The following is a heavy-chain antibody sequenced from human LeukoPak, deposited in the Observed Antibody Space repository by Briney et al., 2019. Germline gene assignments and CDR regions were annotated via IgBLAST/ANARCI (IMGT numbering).Heavy chain of an antibody. V-gene: IGHV1-8*03. CDR3: ARGLYGTARADFDY. Sequence: ASVKVSCKASGYTFTSYGISGVRQAPGQGLEWMGWMNPSSGNTDYAQKFQGRGTITRSTSISTAYMELSSLRSEDTAVYYCARGLYGTARADFDYWGQGSLVTVSS. J-gene: IGHJ4*02. CDR1: GYTFTSYG. D-gene: IGHD6-6*01. CDR2: MNPSSGNT.